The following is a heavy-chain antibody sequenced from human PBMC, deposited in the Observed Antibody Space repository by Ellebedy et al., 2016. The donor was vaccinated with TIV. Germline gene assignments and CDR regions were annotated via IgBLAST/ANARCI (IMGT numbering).Heavy chain of an antibody. CDR2: ISGSGGST. CDR3: AKSIVVVTAQRI. CDR1: GFTFSSYA. J-gene: IGHJ4*02. D-gene: IGHD2-21*02. V-gene: IGHV3-23*01. Sequence: GESLKISXAASGFTFSSYAMSWVRQAPGKGLEWVSAISGSGGSTYYADSVKGRFTTSRDNSKNTLYLQMNSLRAEDTAVYYCAKSIVVVTAQRIWGQGTLVTVSS.